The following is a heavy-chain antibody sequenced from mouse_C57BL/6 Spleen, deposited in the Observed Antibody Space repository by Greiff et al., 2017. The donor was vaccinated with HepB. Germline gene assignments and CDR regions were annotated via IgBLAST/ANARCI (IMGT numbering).Heavy chain of an antibody. CDR1: GFTFSDYY. J-gene: IGHJ4*01. Sequence: EVKLVESEGGLVQPGSSMKLSCTASGFTFSDYYMAWVRQVPEKGLEWVANINYDGSSTYYLDSLKSRFIISRDNAKNILYLQMSSLKSEDTATYYCARFRRGYAMDYWGQGTSVTVSS. CDR3: ARFRRGYAMDY. V-gene: IGHV5-16*01. CDR2: INYDGSST.